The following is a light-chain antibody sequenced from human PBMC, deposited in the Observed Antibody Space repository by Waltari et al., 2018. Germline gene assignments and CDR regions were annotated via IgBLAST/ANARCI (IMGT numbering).Light chain of an antibody. J-gene: IGLJ3*02. V-gene: IGLV1-51*02. CDR3: GTWDTSLSAGV. CDR2: ENN. CDR1: SSNIGGNY. Sequence: QSVLTQPPSVSAAPGQKVTIFCSGSSSNIGGNYVSWYQHFPGSAPKLLISENNKRPSVIPDRFSGSKSGSSATLHITGLQTGDEADYYCGTWDTSLSAGVFGGGTKVTVL.